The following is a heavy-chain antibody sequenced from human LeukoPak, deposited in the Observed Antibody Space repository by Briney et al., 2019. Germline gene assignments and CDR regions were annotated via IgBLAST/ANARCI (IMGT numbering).Heavy chain of an antibody. J-gene: IGHJ6*03. CDR2: INWNGGST. Sequence: GGSLRLSCAASGFTFDDYGMSWVRQAPGKGLEWVSGINWNGGSTGYADSVKGRFTISRDNAKNSLYLQMNSLRAEDTALYYCVREIHRDGRRYYYYYMDVWGKGTTVTVSS. CDR3: VREIHRDGRRYYYYYMDV. D-gene: IGHD5-24*01. V-gene: IGHV3-20*04. CDR1: GFTFDDYG.